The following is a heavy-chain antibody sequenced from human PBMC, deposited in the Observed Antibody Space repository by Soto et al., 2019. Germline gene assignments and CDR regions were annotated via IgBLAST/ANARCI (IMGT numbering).Heavy chain of an antibody. CDR2: IWYDGSNK. D-gene: IGHD6-13*01. CDR1: GFTFSSYG. CDR3: ARIFIAAAGTIDY. Sequence: QVQLVESGGGVVQPGRSLRLSCATSGFTFSSYGMHWVRQAPGKGLEWVAVIWYDGSNKYYADSVKGRFTISRDNSKNTLYLQMNSLRAEDTAVYYCARIFIAAAGTIDYWGQGTLVTVSS. V-gene: IGHV3-33*01. J-gene: IGHJ4*02.